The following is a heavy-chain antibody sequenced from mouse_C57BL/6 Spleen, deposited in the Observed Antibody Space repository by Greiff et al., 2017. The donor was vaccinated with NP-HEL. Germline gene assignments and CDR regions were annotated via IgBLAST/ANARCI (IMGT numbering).Heavy chain of an antibody. V-gene: IGHV1-82*01. Sequence: QVQLQQSGPELVKPGASVKISCKASGYAFSSSWMNWVKQRPGKGLEWIGRIYPGDGDTNYNGKFKGKATLTADKSSSTAYMQLSSLTSEDSAVYFCARSRNPGDYFDYWGQGTTLTVSS. CDR2: IYPGDGDT. CDR1: GYAFSSSW. J-gene: IGHJ2*01. CDR3: ARSRNPGDYFDY.